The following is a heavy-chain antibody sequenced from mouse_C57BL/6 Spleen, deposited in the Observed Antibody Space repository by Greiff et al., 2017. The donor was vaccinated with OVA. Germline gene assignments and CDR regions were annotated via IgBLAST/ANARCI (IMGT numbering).Heavy chain of an antibody. D-gene: IGHD2-4*01. CDR3: ARPGCYDYDVAY. CDR2: ISSGSSTT. V-gene: IGHV5-17*01. Sequence: EVKLVESGGGLVKPGGSLKLSCAASGFTFSDYGMHWVRQAPEKGLEWVAYISSGSSTTYYADTVKGRFTISRDNAKNTLFLQMTSLRSEDTAMYCSARPGCYDYDVAYWGQGTLVTVSA. CDR1: GFTFSDYG. J-gene: IGHJ3*01.